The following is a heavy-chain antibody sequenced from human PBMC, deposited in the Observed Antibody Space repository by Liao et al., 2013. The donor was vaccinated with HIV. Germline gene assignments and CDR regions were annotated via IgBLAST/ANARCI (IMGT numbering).Heavy chain of an antibody. CDR2: IYYSGST. J-gene: IGHJ1*01. CDR1: GGSISSYY. D-gene: IGHD6-19*01. CDR3: ARDEGGWYLXYFQH. V-gene: IGHV4-59*01. Sequence: QVQLQESGPGLVKPSETLSLTCTVSGGSISSYYWSWIRQPPGKGLEWIGYIYYSGSTNYNPSLKSRVTISVDTSKNQFSLKLSSVTAADTAVYYCARDEGGWYLXYFQHWGQGTLVTVSS.